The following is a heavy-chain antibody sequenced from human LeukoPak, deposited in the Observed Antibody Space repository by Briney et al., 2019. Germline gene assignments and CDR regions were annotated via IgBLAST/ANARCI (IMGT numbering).Heavy chain of an antibody. D-gene: IGHD6-13*01. V-gene: IGHV1-2*02. Sequence: GASVKVSCKASGYTFTGYYMHWVRQAPGQGLEWMGWINPNSGGTNYAQKFQGRVTMTRDTSISTAYMELSRLRSDDTAVYYCARDQDSSSWFHDYWGQGTLVTVSS. CDR3: ARDQDSSSWFHDY. CDR2: INPNSGGT. J-gene: IGHJ4*02. CDR1: GYTFTGYY.